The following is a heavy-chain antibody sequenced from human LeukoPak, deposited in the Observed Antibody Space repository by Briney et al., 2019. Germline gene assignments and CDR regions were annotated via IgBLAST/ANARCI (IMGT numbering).Heavy chain of an antibody. J-gene: IGHJ4*02. Sequence: GGSLRLSCAPSGFTFRSCGMQWLRQAPGKGREGVAVISYDESNKYYADSVKRRFTISRDNSKNTLYLQMNSLRAEDTAVYYCARDLTVAGIDGSFFHAFWGQGTLVTVSS. D-gene: IGHD6-19*01. CDR3: ARDLTVAGIDGSFFHAF. CDR1: GFTFRSCG. CDR2: ISYDESNK. V-gene: IGHV3-30*03.